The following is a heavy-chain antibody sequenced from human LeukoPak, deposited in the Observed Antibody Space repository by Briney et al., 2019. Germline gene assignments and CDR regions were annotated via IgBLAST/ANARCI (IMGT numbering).Heavy chain of an antibody. CDR2: IYTSGST. V-gene: IGHV4-61*02. CDR1: GGSISSGSYY. J-gene: IGHJ6*02. D-gene: IGHD2-2*01. CDR3: ARSEVVQAYYYGMDV. Sequence: SETLSLTCTVSGGSISSGSYYWSWIRQPAGKGLEWIGRIYTSGSTNYNPSLKSRVTISVDTSKNQFSLKLSSVTAADTAVYYCARSEVVQAYYYGMDVWGQGTTVTVSS.